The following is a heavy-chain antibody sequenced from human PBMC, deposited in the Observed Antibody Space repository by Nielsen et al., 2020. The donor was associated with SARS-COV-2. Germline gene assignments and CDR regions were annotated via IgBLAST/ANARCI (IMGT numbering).Heavy chain of an antibody. Sequence: GESLKISCAASGFTFSSYAMHWVRQAPGKGLEWVAVISYDGSNKYYADSVKGRFTISRDNSKNTLYLQMNSLRAEDTAVYYCAKIPNWNDVYYYYGMDVWGQGTTVTVSS. CDR3: AKIPNWNDVYYYYGMDV. D-gene: IGHD1-1*01. CDR2: ISYDGSNK. V-gene: IGHV3-30-3*02. J-gene: IGHJ6*02. CDR1: GFTFSSYA.